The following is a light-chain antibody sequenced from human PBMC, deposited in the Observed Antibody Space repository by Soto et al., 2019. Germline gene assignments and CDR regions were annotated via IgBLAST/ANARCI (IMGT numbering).Light chain of an antibody. V-gene: IGKV1-6*01. Sequence: AIQMTQSPSSLSASVGDRVTITCRASQGIRNDLGWYQQKPGKAPKLLIYAASSLQSGVPSRFSGSGSGTDFTLTISCLQSEDFATYYCQQYYSYPSFGGGTMVDIK. CDR1: QGIRND. CDR3: QQYYSYPS. CDR2: AAS. J-gene: IGKJ4*01.